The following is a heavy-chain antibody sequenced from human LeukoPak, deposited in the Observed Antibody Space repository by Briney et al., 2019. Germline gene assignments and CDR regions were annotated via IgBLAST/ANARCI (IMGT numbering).Heavy chain of an antibody. V-gene: IGHV1-2*06. D-gene: IGHD5-24*01. Sequence: ASVKVSCKASGYTFTGYYMHWVRQAPGQGLEWMGRINPNSGGTNYAQKFQGRVTMTRDTPISTAYVELSRLRSDDTAVYYCARDSGEMATPFDYWGQGTLVTVSS. CDR3: ARDSGEMATPFDY. CDR2: INPNSGGT. CDR1: GYTFTGYY. J-gene: IGHJ4*02.